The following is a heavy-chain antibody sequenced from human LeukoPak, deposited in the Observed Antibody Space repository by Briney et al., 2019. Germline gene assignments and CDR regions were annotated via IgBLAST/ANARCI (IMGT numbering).Heavy chain of an antibody. CDR3: ARDQVQLCSSGSCYVIDN. CDR1: GFTFDLYA. Sequence: GGSLSLSCAASGFTFDLYAMHWVRQAPGRGLEWVAVMSYDGSNKYYADSVKGRFTISRDNSQNTLHLQMSSLRVADTAVYYCARDQVQLCSSGSCYVIDNWGPGTLVAVSS. CDR2: MSYDGSNK. J-gene: IGHJ4*02. D-gene: IGHD2-15*01. V-gene: IGHV3-30*04.